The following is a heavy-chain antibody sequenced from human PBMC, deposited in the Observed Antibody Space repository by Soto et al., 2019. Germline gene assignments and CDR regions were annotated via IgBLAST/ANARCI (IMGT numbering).Heavy chain of an antibody. V-gene: IGHV4-31*03. D-gene: IGHD7-27*01. J-gene: IGHJ2*01. CDR1: GGSISSGGYY. CDR3: ARIRPSWWYFDL. CDR2: IYYSGST. Sequence: QVQLQESGPGMVKPSHTLSLTCTVSGGSISSGGYYWSWIRQHPGKGLEWIGYIYYSGSTYHNPSHKSRVTISVDTSKNQFSLKLSSVTAADTAVYYCARIRPSWWYFDLWGRGTLVTVSS.